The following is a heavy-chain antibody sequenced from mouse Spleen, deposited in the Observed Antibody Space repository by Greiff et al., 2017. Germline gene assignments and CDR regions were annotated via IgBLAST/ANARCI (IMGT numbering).Heavy chain of an antibody. V-gene: IGHV5-4*01. Sequence: DVQLVESGGGLVKPGGSLKLSCAASGFTFSSYAMSWVRQTPEKRLEWVATISDGGSYTYYPDNVKGRFTISRDNAKNNLYLQMSHLKSEDTAMYYCARDGETEFDYWGQGTTLTVSS. J-gene: IGHJ2*01. CDR2: ISDGGSYT. CDR3: ARDGETEFDY. CDR1: GFTFSSYA.